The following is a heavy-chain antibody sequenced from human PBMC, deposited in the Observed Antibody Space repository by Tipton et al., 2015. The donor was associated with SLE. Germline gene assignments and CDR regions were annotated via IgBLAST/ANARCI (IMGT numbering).Heavy chain of an antibody. D-gene: IGHD4-17*01. CDR1: GFIVSTNY. CDR3: ARDHGDLANWFDP. Sequence: SLRLSCAASGFIVSTNYMSWVRQAPGKGLEWVSSISGSGGRTFYIDSVKGRFTISRDNSKNTVDLQMNSLRADDTAVYFCARDHGDLANWFDPWGHGTLVIASS. CDR2: ISGSGGRT. J-gene: IGHJ5*02. V-gene: IGHV3-23*01.